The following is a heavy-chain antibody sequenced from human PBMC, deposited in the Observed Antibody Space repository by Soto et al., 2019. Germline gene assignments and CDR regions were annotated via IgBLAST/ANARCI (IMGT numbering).Heavy chain of an antibody. CDR3: ARDGVPDSSGYYPDY. V-gene: IGHV1-18*01. Sequence: QVQLVQSGAELKKPGASVKVSCKASGYTFTSYGISWVRQAPGQWLELMGWISAYNGNTNYAQKLQGRVTMTTDTSTSTAYMGLRSLRSDDTAVYYCARDGVPDSSGYYPDYWGQGTLVTVSS. CDR1: GYTFTSYG. J-gene: IGHJ4*02. CDR2: ISAYNGNT. D-gene: IGHD3-22*01.